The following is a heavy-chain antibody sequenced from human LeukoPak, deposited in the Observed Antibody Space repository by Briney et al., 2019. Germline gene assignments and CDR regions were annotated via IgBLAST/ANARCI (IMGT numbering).Heavy chain of an antibody. D-gene: IGHD5-24*01. Sequence: PSETLSLTCAVSGGSISSSNWWSWVRQPPGKGLEWIGEIYHSGNTNYNPPLKSRVTISVDTSKNQFPLKLSSVTAADTAVYYCARTRFFLWRDGYKSQSSDYWGQGTLVTVSS. V-gene: IGHV4-4*02. J-gene: IGHJ4*02. CDR1: GGSISSSNW. CDR2: IYHSGNT. CDR3: ARTRFFLWRDGYKSQSSDY.